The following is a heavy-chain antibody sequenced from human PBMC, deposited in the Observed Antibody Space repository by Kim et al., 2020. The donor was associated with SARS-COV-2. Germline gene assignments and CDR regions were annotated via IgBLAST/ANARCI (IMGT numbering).Heavy chain of an antibody. J-gene: IGHJ3*02. Sequence: SETLSLTCAVYGGSFSGYYWSWIRQPPGKGLEWIGEINHSGSTNYNPSLKSRVTISVDTSKNQFSLKLSSVTAADTAVYYCARAPQRRITMVRGVIITGVFDIWGQGTMVTVSS. CDR1: GGSFSGYY. V-gene: IGHV4-34*01. CDR3: ARAPQRRITMVRGVIITGVFDI. CDR2: INHSGST. D-gene: IGHD3-10*01.